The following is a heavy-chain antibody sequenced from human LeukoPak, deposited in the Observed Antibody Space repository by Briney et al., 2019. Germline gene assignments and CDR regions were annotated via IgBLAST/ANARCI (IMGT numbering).Heavy chain of an antibody. J-gene: IGHJ4*02. V-gene: IGHV4-59*08. CDR1: GGSISNSY. CDR2: IYYSGST. Sequence: SETLSLTCIVSGGSISNSYWSWIRQPPGKGLQWIGYIYYSGSTNYNPSLKSRVTISGDTSKNQFSLKLSSVTAADTAVYYCARTLYSRRFYTVDYWGQGTLVTVSS. CDR3: ARTLYSRRFYTVDY. D-gene: IGHD1-26*01.